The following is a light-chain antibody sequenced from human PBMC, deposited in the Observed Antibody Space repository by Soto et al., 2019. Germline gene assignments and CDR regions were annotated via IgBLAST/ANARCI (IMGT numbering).Light chain of an antibody. J-gene: IGKJ1*01. CDR3: QKYYSTPWT. Sequence: DIVMTQSPDSLAVSLGERATINCKSSQTVLYSSNNRDHLAWYQQKPGQPPKLLIYWASTRESGVPDRFSGSGSGTDFTLTISSLQAEDVAVYYCQKYYSTPWTFGQGTKVEIK. CDR2: WAS. CDR1: QTVLYSSNNRDH. V-gene: IGKV4-1*01.